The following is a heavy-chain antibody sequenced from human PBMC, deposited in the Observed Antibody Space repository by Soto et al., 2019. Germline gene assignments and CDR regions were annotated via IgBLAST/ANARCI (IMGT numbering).Heavy chain of an antibody. V-gene: IGHV4-4*01. J-gene: IGHJ4*02. CDR3: ARGPQD. CDR2: IYHNGTT. CDR1: GGSIISSHW. Sequence: SETLSLTCAVSGGSIISSHWWTWVRQSPGKGLEWVGEIYHNGTTNYNPSFKSRLTISVDTSRNQFSINLNPVTDRDTATYCCARGPQDWGPGKLVTVSS.